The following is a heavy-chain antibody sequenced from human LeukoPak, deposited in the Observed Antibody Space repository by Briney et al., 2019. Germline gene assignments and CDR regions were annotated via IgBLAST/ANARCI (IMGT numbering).Heavy chain of an antibody. V-gene: IGHV5-51*01. D-gene: IGHD3-10*01. CDR1: GYSFTTYW. Sequence: GGSLQISCETSGYSFTTYWSGGGRQVPGTGVEGGGAIYPDDSDSRYSPSFQGQVVISADRSISTAYLQWNSLKTSDTAMYYCVRQRGSSGTINHFDPWGQGTLVTVSS. CDR2: IYPDDSDS. CDR3: VRQRGSSGTINHFDP. J-gene: IGHJ5*02.